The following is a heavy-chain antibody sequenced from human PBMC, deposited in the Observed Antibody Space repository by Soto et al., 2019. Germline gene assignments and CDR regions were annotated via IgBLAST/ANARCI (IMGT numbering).Heavy chain of an antibody. CDR2: ISYDGSNK. Sequence: QVQLVESGGGVVQPGRSLRLSCSASGFTFSSYAMHWVRHTPGKGLEWVAIISYDGSNKDYADSVKGRFTISRDNSKNTLYLQMNSLRAEDTAVYYCAKADLGWSWVAEYLKYLGQGTLV. J-gene: IGHJ1*01. CDR3: AKADLGWSWVAEYLKY. V-gene: IGHV3-30-3*01. D-gene: IGHD1-26*01. CDR1: GFTFSSYA.